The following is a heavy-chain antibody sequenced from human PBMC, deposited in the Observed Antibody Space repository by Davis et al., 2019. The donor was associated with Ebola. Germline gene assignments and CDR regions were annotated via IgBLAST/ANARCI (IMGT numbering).Heavy chain of an antibody. Sequence: ASVKVSCKVSGYNFNAYGVTWVRQAPGQGLEWMGWISAFTPNTNYAQKFQDRVTMTKDTSTTTAYLELGRLRSDDTAIYFCARGAGGWPDYWGQGTLVTVSS. V-gene: IGHV1-18*04. CDR3: ARGAGGWPDY. CDR1: GYNFNAYG. D-gene: IGHD6-19*01. CDR2: ISAFTPNT. J-gene: IGHJ4*02.